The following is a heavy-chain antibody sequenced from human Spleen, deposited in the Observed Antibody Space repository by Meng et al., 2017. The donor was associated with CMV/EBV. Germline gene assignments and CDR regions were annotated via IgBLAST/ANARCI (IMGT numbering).Heavy chain of an antibody. CDR1: GFTFSDYY. Sequence: GESLKLSCAASGFTFSDYYMNWVRQAPGKGLEWVSSISSGGTIYYADSVKGRFTISRDNAKNSLYLQMNSLRVGDTAVYYCARIPVDTTFFIQEFYFDSLGLGTLVTVS. D-gene: IGHD5-18*01. CDR2: ISSGGTI. CDR3: ARIPVDTTFFIQEFYFDS. V-gene: IGHV3-69-1*01. J-gene: IGHJ4*02.